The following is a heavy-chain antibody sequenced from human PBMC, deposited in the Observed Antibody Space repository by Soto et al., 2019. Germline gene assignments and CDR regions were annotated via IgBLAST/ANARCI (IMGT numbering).Heavy chain of an antibody. CDR2: VIPIFGTA. CDR1: GGTFSSYA. J-gene: IGHJ5*02. D-gene: IGHD1-1*01. Sequence: QVQLVQSGAEVKKPGSSVKVSCKASGGTFSSYAISWVRQAPGQGLEWRGGVIPIFGTANYAQKCQGRVTITADESTSPADMELCSLRSEDTAVYYRARDGLERWGFDPWGQGTLVTVSS. V-gene: IGHV1-69*12. CDR3: ARDGLERWGFDP.